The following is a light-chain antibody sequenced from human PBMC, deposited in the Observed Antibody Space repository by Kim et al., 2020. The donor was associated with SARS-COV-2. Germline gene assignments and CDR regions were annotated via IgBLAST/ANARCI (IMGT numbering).Light chain of an antibody. J-gene: IGKJ2*01. CDR3: QQSYTTPYT. CDR1: QSVSGY. Sequence: SASVGDRVTITCRASQSVSGYLNWYQQKQGKAPKVLISGASSLQSGVPSRFRGSGYGTDFTFTISSLQPEDFATYYCQQSYTTPYTFGQGTKLEI. CDR2: GAS. V-gene: IGKV1-39*01.